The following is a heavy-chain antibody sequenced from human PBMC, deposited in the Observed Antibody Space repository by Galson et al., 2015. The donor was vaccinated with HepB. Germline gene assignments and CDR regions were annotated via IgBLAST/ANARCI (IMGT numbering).Heavy chain of an antibody. CDR2: ISGSGSST. CDR3: ARNHYGFFYGMDV. J-gene: IGHJ6*02. Sequence: SLRLSCAASGFTFSSYAMSWVRQVPGKGLEWVSGISGSGSSTSYADSVKGRFTISRDNSKNTLYLQMNSLRAEDTAVYYCARNHYGFFYGMDVWGQGTTVTVSS. D-gene: IGHD3-10*01. CDR1: GFTFSSYA. V-gene: IGHV3-23*01.